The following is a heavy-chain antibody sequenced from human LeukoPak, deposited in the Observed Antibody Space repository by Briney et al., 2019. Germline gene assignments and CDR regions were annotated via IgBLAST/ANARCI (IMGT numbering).Heavy chain of an antibody. CDR2: IYYTAGS. CDR3: GRGLRYSESYVVEY. V-gene: IGHV4-30-4*01. Sequence: SETLSLTCTVSGGSISSGHYYWSWIRQPPGKGLEWIVYIYYTAGSYYNPSLKSRVTMSIDASTNQFSLKLNSVTAADTAVYHCGRGLRYSESYVVEYWGLGTLVTVSS. J-gene: IGHJ4*02. D-gene: IGHD1-26*01. CDR1: GGSISSGHYY.